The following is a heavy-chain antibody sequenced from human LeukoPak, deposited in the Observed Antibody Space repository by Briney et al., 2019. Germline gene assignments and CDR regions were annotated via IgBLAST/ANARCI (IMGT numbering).Heavy chain of an antibody. CDR2: ISAYNGNT. CDR1: GYTFTSYG. CDR3: ARDLERITMVRGVGDY. J-gene: IGHJ4*02. V-gene: IGHV1-18*01. Sequence: GASVKVSCKASGYTFTSYGISWVRQAPGQGLEWMGWISAYNGNTNYAQKLQGRVTMTTDTSTSTAYMELRGLRSDDTAVYYCARDLERITMVRGVGDYWGQGTLVTVSS. D-gene: IGHD3-10*01.